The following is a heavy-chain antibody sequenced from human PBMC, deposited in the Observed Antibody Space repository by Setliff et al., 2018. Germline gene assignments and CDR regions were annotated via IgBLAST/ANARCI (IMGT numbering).Heavy chain of an antibody. J-gene: IGHJ6*02. V-gene: IGHV4-31*03. Sequence: SETLSLTCTVSGGSISSGGYYWSWIRQHPGKGLEWIGYIYYSGSTYYNPSLKSRVTISVDTSKNQFSLKLSSVTAADTAVYYCARVSMLAAAGYYSYYYGMDVWGQGTTVTVSS. CDR2: IYYSGST. CDR1: GGSISSGGYY. CDR3: ARVSMLAAAGYYSYYYGMDV. D-gene: IGHD6-13*01.